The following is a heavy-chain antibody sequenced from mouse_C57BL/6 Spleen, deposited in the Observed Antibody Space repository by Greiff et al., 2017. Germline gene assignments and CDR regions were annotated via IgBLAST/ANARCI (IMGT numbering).Heavy chain of an antibody. V-gene: IGHV5-4*01. J-gene: IGHJ2*01. CDR3: ARDRDDGYSYYFDY. D-gene: IGHD2-3*01. CDR1: GFPFSSYA. Sequence: DVKLVESGGGLVHPGGSLRLSCAASGFPFSSYAMSWVRQTPEKRLEWVATISDGGSYTYYPDNVKGGFTISRDNAKNNLYLQMSHLKSEDTAMYYCARDRDDGYSYYFDYWGQCTTLTVSS. CDR2: ISDGGSYT.